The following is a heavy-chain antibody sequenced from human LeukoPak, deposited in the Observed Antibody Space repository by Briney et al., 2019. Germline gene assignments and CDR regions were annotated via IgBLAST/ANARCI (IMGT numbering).Heavy chain of an antibody. CDR2: ISGRGGST. V-gene: IGHV3-23*01. CDR1: GFTFSNYD. Sequence: GGSLRLSCAASGFTFSNYDMSWVRQAPGKGLEWVSGISGRGGSTDYADSVKGRFTISRDNSKNTLYLQMNTLGAEDTAVYYCAKFSPTAAGWGQGTLVTVSS. D-gene: IGHD6-13*01. J-gene: IGHJ4*02. CDR3: AKFSPTAAG.